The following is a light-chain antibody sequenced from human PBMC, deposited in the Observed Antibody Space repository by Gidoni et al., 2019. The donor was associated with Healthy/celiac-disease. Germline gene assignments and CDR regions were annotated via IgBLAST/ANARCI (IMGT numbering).Light chain of an antibody. CDR2: AAS. V-gene: IGKV1-39*01. CDR1: QSISSY. Sequence: DIQMTQSPSSLSASVGDRVTITCRASQSISSYLNWYQQKPGKAPKLLIYAASSLQSGVPSRCSGSGSVTDFTLTISSLQPEDFATYYCQQSYSTPTFGQGTKVEIK. J-gene: IGKJ1*01. CDR3: QQSYSTPT.